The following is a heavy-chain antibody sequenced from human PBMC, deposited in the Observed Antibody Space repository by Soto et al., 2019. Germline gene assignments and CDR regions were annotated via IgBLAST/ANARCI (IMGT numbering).Heavy chain of an antibody. Sequence: SETLSRTCTVSGGSISSSGYYWGWIRQPPGTGLEGSGSSYYSWGTDYNPSLKSRVTISVETSKNQFSLKLSYVNDEDTAVYYCAPTRRYYDFSSGYSHVWEASYGMDVWGQGPTVT. CDR2: SYYSWGT. CDR3: APTRRYYDFSSGYSHVWEASYGMDV. J-gene: IGHJ6*02. CDR1: GGSISSSGYY. D-gene: IGHD3-3*01. V-gene: IGHV4-39*01.